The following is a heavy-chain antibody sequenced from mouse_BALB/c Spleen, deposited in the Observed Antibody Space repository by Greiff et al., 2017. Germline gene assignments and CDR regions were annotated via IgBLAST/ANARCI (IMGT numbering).Heavy chain of an antibody. CDR1: GYTFTDYE. D-gene: IGHD2-4*01. V-gene: IGHV1-15*01. CDR3: ASIYYDYGGFAY. Sequence: QVQLKESGAELVRPGASVKLSCKALGYTFTDYEMHWVKQTPVHGLEWIGAIHPGSGGTAYNQKFKGKATLTADKSSSTAYMELSSLTSEDSAVYYCASIYYDYGGFAYWGQGTLVTVSA. J-gene: IGHJ3*01. CDR2: IHPGSGGT.